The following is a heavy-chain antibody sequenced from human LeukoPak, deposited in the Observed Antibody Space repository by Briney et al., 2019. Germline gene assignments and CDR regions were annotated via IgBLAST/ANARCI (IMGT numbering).Heavy chain of an antibody. CDR2: IIPIFGTA. CDR3: ARDSSSWTYFDY. CDR1: GGTFSSYA. V-gene: IGHV1-69*05. D-gene: IGHD6-13*01. Sequence: SVKVSCKASGGTFSSYAISWVRQAPGQGLEWMGRIIPIFGTANYAQKFQGRVTITTDESTGTAYMELSSLRSEDTAVYYCARDSSSWTYFDYWGQGTLVTVSS. J-gene: IGHJ4*02.